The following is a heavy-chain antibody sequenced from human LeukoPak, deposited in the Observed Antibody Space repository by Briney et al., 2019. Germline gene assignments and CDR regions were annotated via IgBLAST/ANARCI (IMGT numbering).Heavy chain of an antibody. CDR1: GYSFTSYW. J-gene: IGHJ3*02. CDR2: IYPGDSDT. D-gene: IGHD1-1*01. V-gene: IGHV5-51*01. Sequence: PGESLEISCKGSGYSFTSYWIGWVRQMPGKGLEWMGIIYPGDSDTRYSPSFQGQVTISAEKSISTAYLQWSSLKASDTAMYYCARWEQLERQVAFDIWGQGTMVTVSS. CDR3: ARWEQLERQVAFDI.